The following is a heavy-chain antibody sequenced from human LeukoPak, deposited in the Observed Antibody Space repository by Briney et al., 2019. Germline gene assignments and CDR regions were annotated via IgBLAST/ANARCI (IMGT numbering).Heavy chain of an antibody. D-gene: IGHD6-6*01. V-gene: IGHV3-7*03. CDR2: IRGDGSVK. CDR3: GRSVAAPADY. Sequence: GRSLRLSCATSGFTLSNVWMSWVRQAPGKGLEWVGNIRGDGSVKFYLDSVKGRFTISRDNTNSVSLQMNNLKAEDTAVYYCGRSVAAPADYWGQGTLVIVSS. CDR1: GFTLSNVW. J-gene: IGHJ4*02.